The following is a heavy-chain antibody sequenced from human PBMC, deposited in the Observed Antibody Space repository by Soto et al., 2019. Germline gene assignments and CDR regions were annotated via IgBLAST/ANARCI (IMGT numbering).Heavy chain of an antibody. V-gene: IGHV3-43*01. Sequence: EVQLVESGGVVVQPGGSLRLSCAASGFTFDDYTMHWVRQAPGKGLEWVSLISWDGGSTYYADSVKGRFTISRDNSKNSLYLQMNSLRTEDTALYYCAKDIGSSSSMQDAFDIWGQGTMVTVSS. CDR1: GFTFDDYT. D-gene: IGHD6-13*01. CDR3: AKDIGSSSSMQDAFDI. J-gene: IGHJ3*02. CDR2: ISWDGGST.